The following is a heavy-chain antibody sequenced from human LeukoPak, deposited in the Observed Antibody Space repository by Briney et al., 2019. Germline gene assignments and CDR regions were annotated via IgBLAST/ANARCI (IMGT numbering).Heavy chain of an antibody. D-gene: IGHD3-3*01. CDR2: MNPNSGNT. CDR3: ARARNGGFWSGYRYYFDY. CDR1: GYTFTSYD. J-gene: IGHJ4*02. Sequence: ASVKVSCKASGYTFTSYDINWVRHATGQGLEWMGWMNPNSGNTGYAQKFQGRVTMTRNTSISTAYMELSSLRSEDTAVYYCARARNGGFWSGYRYYFDYWGQGTLVTVSS. V-gene: IGHV1-8*01.